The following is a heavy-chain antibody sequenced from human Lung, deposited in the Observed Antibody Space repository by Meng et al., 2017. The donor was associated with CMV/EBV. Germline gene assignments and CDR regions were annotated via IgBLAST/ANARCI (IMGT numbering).Heavy chain of an antibody. CDR3: ARHQNGGTYPLDY. CDR1: GGSISTYY. D-gene: IGHD3-16*02. V-gene: IGHV4-59*08. Sequence: QLQESGPGLVKPSETLSLTCAVSGGSISTYYWSWIRQPPGKGLEWIGNNYYSGSTNYNPSLASRVTISVDSSKNQFSLKLSSVTAADTAVYYCARHQNGGTYPLDYWGQGTLVTVSS. CDR2: NYYSGST. J-gene: IGHJ4*02.